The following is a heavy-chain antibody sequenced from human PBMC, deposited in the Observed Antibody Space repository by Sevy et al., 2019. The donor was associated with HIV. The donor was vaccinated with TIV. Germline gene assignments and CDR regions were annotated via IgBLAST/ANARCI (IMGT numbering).Heavy chain of an antibody. Sequence: GGSLILSCVVSGISFTTSGMHWVRQAPGKGLEWVAVISYHGRDKFYAESVKGRSTISRDNSKNMLYLQINSLRAEDTAVYYCAKDFTGYNGMDVWGQGTMVTVSS. CDR2: ISYHGRDK. J-gene: IGHJ6*02. D-gene: IGHD3-9*01. CDR3: AKDFTGYNGMDV. V-gene: IGHV3-30*18. CDR1: GISFTTSG.